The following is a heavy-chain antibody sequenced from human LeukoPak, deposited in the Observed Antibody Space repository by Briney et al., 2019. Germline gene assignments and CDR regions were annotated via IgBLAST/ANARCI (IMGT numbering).Heavy chain of an antibody. Sequence: SETLSLTCTVSGGSISSGGYYWSWIRQHPGKGLEWIGYTYYSGSTYYNPSLKSRVTISVDTSKNQFSLKLSSVTAADTAVYYCARARGVRGVIRTFADPWGQGTLVTVSS. CDR3: ARARGVRGVIRTFADP. CDR2: TYYSGST. D-gene: IGHD3-10*01. CDR1: GGSISSGGYY. J-gene: IGHJ5*02. V-gene: IGHV4-31*03.